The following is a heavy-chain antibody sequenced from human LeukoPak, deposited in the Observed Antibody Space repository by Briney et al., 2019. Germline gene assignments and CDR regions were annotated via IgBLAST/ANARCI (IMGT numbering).Heavy chain of an antibody. CDR3: ARQSPDSSGQFDY. J-gene: IGHJ4*02. CDR1: GYSFTSYW. CDR2: IYPGDSDT. V-gene: IGHV5-51*01. D-gene: IGHD3-22*01. Sequence: GESLQISCQGSGYSFTSYWIGWVRQMPGKGLEWMGIIYPGDSDTRYSPSFQGQVTISADKSISTAYLQWSSLKASDTAMYYCARQSPDSSGQFDYWGQGTLVTVSS.